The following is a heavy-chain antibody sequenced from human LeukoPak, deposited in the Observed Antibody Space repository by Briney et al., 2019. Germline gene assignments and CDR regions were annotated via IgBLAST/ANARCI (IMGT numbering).Heavy chain of an antibody. D-gene: IGHD6-19*01. Sequence: GESLKISCKGSGYSFTSYWIGWVRQMPGKGLEWMGIIYPGDSDTRYSPSFQGQVTISADKSISTAYLQWSSLKASDTAVYYCARHGWLVRDAFDIWGQGTMVTVSS. CDR3: ARHGWLVRDAFDI. CDR2: IYPGDSDT. V-gene: IGHV5-51*01. CDR1: GYSFTSYW. J-gene: IGHJ3*02.